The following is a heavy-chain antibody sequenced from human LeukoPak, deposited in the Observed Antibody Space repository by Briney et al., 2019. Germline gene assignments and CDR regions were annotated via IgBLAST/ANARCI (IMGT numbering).Heavy chain of an antibody. Sequence: PGRSLRLSCAASGFTFSSYCMHWVRQAPGKGLEWVGVIWYDGSNKYYADSVKGRFTISRDNSKNTLYLQMNSLRAEDTAVYYCAREEYPYDFWSGYSYYFDYWGQGTLVTVSS. D-gene: IGHD3-3*01. CDR1: GFTFSSYC. CDR3: AREEYPYDFWSGYSYYFDY. V-gene: IGHV3-33*01. CDR2: IWYDGSNK. J-gene: IGHJ4*02.